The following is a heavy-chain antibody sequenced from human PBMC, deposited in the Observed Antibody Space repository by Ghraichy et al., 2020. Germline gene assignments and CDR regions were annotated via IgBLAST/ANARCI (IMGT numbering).Heavy chain of an antibody. J-gene: IGHJ4*02. V-gene: IGHV3-33*01. CDR1: GFIFSTYG. D-gene: IGHD6-19*01. CDR3: ARVNGTGWPSFEY. CDR2: IWYDGTNK. Sequence: LSLTCAASGFIFSTYGMHWVRQAPGQGLEWVAVIWYDGTNKYYGDLVRGRFTISRDNSRNTMYLQMDNLRVDNTAVYYSARVNGTGWPSFEYWGQGVRVTVSS.